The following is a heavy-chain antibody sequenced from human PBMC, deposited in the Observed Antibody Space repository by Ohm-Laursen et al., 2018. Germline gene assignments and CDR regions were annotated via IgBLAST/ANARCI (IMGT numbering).Heavy chain of an antibody. J-gene: IGHJ3*02. Sequence: SETLSLTCAVSGGSISSYYWSWIRQPAGKGLEWIGRIYSSGSANYNPSLKSRVTMSVDTSKNQFSLNLSSVTAADTAVYYCARGYVSSGYYYLRDAFDIWGQGTMVTVSS. D-gene: IGHD3-22*01. CDR2: IYSSGSA. V-gene: IGHV4-4*07. CDR1: GGSISSYY. CDR3: ARGYVSSGYYYLRDAFDI.